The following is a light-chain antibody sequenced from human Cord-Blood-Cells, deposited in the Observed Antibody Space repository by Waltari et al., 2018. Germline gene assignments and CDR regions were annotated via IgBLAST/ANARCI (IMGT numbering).Light chain of an antibody. V-gene: IGLV2-8*01. CDR1: SSDVGGYNY. CDR3: SSYAGSNNWV. Sequence: QSALTQPPSASGSPGQSVTISCTGTSSDVGGYNYVSWYQQHPDKAPKLMIYEVSKRPSGVPDRFSGSKSGNTASLTVSGLQAEDEADYYGSSYAGSNNWVFGGGTKLTVL. J-gene: IGLJ3*02. CDR2: EVS.